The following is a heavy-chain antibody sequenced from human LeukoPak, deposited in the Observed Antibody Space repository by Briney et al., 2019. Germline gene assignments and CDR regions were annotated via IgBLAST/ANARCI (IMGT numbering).Heavy chain of an antibody. J-gene: IGHJ6*02. Sequence: GASVKVSCKASGGTFSSYAISWVRQAPGQGLEWMGGIIPIFGTANYAQKFQGRVTITADESTSTAYMELSSLRSEDTAVYYCARGEAPGTVFGGTAVWGQGTAVTVSS. V-gene: IGHV1-69*13. D-gene: IGHD3-16*01. CDR1: GGTFSSYA. CDR2: IIPIFGTA. CDR3: ARGEAPGTVFGGTAV.